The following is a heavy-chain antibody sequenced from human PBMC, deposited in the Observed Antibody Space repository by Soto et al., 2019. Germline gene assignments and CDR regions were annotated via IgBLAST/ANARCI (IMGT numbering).Heavy chain of an antibody. V-gene: IGHV4-30-2*01. J-gene: IGHJ4*02. CDR1: GGSISSGGYS. Sequence: SETLSLTCAVSGGSISSGGYSWSWIRQPPGKGLEWIGYMYHSGSTYYNPSLKSRVTISIDRSKNQFSLKLSSVTAAYTAVYYYARVPDSWGQGILVTVSS. CDR3: ARVPDS. CDR2: MYHSGST.